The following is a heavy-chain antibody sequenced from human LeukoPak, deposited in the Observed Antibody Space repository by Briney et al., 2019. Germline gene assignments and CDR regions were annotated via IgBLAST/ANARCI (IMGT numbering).Heavy chain of an antibody. J-gene: IGHJ5*02. CDR2: MNPNSGNT. V-gene: IGHV1-8*02. CDR1: GGTFSSYA. CDR3: ARGHGSQDDNWFDP. Sequence: ASVKVSCKASGGTFSSYAISWVRQAPGQGLEWMGWMNPNSGNTGYAQKFQGRVTMTRNTSISTAYMELSSLRSEDTAVYYCARGHGSQDDNWFDPWGQGTLVTVSS. D-gene: IGHD1-26*01.